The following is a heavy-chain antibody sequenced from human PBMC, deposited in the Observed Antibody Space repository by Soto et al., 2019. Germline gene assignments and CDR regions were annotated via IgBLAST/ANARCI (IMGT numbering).Heavy chain of an antibody. D-gene: IGHD6-19*01. CDR3: ARLGSSGWYQGSDVDY. J-gene: IGHJ4*02. CDR2: ILYSGST. Sequence: QLQLQESGPGLVKPSETLSLTCTVSGGSITRNNHYWGWIRQSPGKGLEWIGNILYSGSTNYNPSLKSPVTISVETSKNQFSLKMSSGTAAATAVYYWARLGSSGWYQGSDVDYWGQGTVVTVSS. V-gene: IGHV4-39*01. CDR1: GGSITRNNHY.